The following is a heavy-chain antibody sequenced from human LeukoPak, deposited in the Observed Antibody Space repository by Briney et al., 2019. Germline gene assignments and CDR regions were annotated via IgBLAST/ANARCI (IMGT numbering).Heavy chain of an antibody. CDR3: ARTYYYGSGSYFDY. J-gene: IGHJ4*02. CDR1: GFTFSSYS. V-gene: IGHV3-48*01. D-gene: IGHD3-10*01. Sequence: GGSLRLSCAASGFTFSSYSMNWVRQAPGKGLEWVSYISSSSSTIYYADSVKGRFTISRGNAKNSLYLQMNSLRAEDTAVYYCARTYYYGSGSYFDYWGQGTLVTVSS. CDR2: ISSSSSTI.